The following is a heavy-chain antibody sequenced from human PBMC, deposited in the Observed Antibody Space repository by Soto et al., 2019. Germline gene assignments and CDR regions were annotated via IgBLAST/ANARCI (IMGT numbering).Heavy chain of an antibody. CDR3: ARRSSGWHPIDY. J-gene: IGHJ4*02. V-gene: IGHV4-31*03. CDR1: GGSISSGGYY. CDR2: IYYSGST. Sequence: QVQLQESGPGLVKPSQTLSLTCTVSGGSISSGGYYWSWIRQHPGKGLEWIGYIYYSGSTYYNPSLKSRVTISVDTSKNQFPLKLSSVTAADTAVYYCARRSSGWHPIDYWGQGTLVTVSS. D-gene: IGHD6-19*01.